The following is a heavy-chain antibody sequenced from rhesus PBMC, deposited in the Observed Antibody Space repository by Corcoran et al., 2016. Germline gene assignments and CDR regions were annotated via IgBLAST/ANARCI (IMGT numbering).Heavy chain of an antibody. CDR2: ISNGGSRT. CDR1: GFSFRDYY. J-gene: IGHJ4*01. D-gene: IGHD6-31*01. V-gene: IGHV3-178*01. CDR3: ARHSSGYT. Sequence: EVQLMESGGGLAKPGGSLRLSCAASGFSFRDYYLDCVRPTSGKGLEWVSRISNGGSRTWYGDSVKGRFTISRENAKNTLYLQMDGLRTEDTAVNYCARHSSGYTWGQGVLVTVSS.